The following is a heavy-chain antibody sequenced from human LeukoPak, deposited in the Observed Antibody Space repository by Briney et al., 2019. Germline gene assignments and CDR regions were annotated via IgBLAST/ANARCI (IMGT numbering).Heavy chain of an antibody. J-gene: IGHJ4*02. CDR1: GYTFTGYY. V-gene: IGHV1-2*02. CDR3: ARDRRANSGDVGY. Sequence: GASVKVSCKASGYTFTGYYMHWVRQAPRQGFEWMGWINPNSGGTKYTQKFQGRVTMTRDTSISTAYMELSRLRSDDTPVYYCARDRRANSGDVGYWGQGTLVTVSS. CDR2: INPNSGGT. D-gene: IGHD1-26*01.